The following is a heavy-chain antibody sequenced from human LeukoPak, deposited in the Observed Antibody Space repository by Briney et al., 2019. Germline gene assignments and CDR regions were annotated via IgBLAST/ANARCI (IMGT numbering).Heavy chain of an antibody. CDR1: GFTFSSYE. CDR3: ARVVFSIAVAARLGGYYFDY. D-gene: IGHD6-19*01. V-gene: IGHV3-48*03. Sequence: PGGSLRLSCAASGFTFSSYEMNWVRPAPGKGLEWVSYISSSGSTIYYADSVKGRFTISRDNAKNSLYLQMNSLRAEDTAVYYCARVVFSIAVAARLGGYYFDYWGQGTLVTVSS. J-gene: IGHJ4*02. CDR2: ISSSGSTI.